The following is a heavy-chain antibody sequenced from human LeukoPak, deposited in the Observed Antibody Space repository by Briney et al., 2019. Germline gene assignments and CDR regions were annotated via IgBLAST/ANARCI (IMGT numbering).Heavy chain of an antibody. Sequence: GGSLRLSCAASGFTFSSYRMSWVRQAPGKGLEWVANIKQDGSEKYYVDSVKGRFTISRDNAKNSLYLQMNSLRAEDTAVYYCARNYYDSSGYYSLCALDIWGQGTMVTVSS. D-gene: IGHD3-22*01. V-gene: IGHV3-7*01. CDR3: ARNYYDSSGYYSLCALDI. CDR2: IKQDGSEK. CDR1: GFTFSSYR. J-gene: IGHJ3*02.